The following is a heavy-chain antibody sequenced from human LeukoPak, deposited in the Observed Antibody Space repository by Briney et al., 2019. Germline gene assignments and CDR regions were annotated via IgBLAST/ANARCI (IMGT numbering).Heavy chain of an antibody. Sequence: ASVKVSCKASGYSFTGYYMHWVRQAPGQGLEWMGWINPNSGGTNYAQKLQGRVTMTRDTSISTAYMELSRLRSDDTAVYYCARKSIAARDADYRGQGTLVTVSS. J-gene: IGHJ4*02. CDR2: INPNSGGT. D-gene: IGHD6-6*01. CDR3: ARKSIAARDADY. CDR1: GYSFTGYY. V-gene: IGHV1-2*02.